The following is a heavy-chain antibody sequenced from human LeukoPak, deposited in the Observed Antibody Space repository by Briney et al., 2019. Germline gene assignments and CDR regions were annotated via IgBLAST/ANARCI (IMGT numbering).Heavy chain of an antibody. V-gene: IGHV4-39*01. CDR3: ARLDYYDSSGLIDY. J-gene: IGHJ4*02. D-gene: IGHD3-22*01. CDR1: GGSITSRNYY. CDR2: IYDSGST. Sequence: PSETLSRTCTVSGGSITSRNYYWGWIRQPPGKGLEWIGTIYDSGSTYYNPSLKSRVTISVDTSKNQFPLKLNSVTAADTAVYYCARLDYYDSSGLIDYWGQGTLVIVSS.